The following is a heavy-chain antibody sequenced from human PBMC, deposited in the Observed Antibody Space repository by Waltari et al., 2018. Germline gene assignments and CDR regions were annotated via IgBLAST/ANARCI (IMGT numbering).Heavy chain of an antibody. D-gene: IGHD3-9*01. J-gene: IGHJ3*02. CDR2: ISSTGTTI. V-gene: IGHV3-48*01. CDR1: GLIFSTYS. Sequence: EVQLVESGVGLVQPGGSLRLSCAASGLIFSTYSMTWVRQAPGTGLEWVAYISSTGTTIYYTDSVQGRFTISRTNAQNSLYLQMNSLGAEDTAVYYCAREIRGTGYFPDAFDIWGQGTMVTVSS. CDR3: AREIRGTGYFPDAFDI.